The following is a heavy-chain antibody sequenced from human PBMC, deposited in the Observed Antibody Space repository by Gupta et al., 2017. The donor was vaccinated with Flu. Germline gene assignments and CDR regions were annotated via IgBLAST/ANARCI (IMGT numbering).Heavy chain of an antibody. Sequence: LEWMGWISAYNGNTNYAQKLQGRVTMTTDTSTSTAYMELRSLRSDDTAVYYCARAFAEQLAPYIYYYYYMDVWGKGTTVTVSS. CDR3: ARAFAEQLAPYIYYYYYMDV. V-gene: IGHV1-18*01. J-gene: IGHJ6*03. CDR2: ISAYNGNT. D-gene: IGHD6-6*01.